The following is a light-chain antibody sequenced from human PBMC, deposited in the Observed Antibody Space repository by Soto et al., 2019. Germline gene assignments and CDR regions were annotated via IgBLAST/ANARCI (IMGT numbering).Light chain of an antibody. J-gene: IGKJ5*01. CDR2: DAS. V-gene: IGKV3-11*01. CDR1: QSVTSY. CDR3: QQYTGPPST. Sequence: EIVLTQSRATLSLSPGERATLSCRASQSVTSYLAWYQQRPGQAPRLLIYDASRRATGIPARFSGSGSGADFTLTISSLEPEDSAVYFCQQYTGPPSTFGQGTRLEIK.